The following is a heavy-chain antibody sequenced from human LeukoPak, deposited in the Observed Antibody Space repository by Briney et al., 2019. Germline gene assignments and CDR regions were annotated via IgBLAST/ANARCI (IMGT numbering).Heavy chain of an antibody. Sequence: PGGSLRLSCAASGFTFSSYAMSWVRQAPGKGLEWVSAISGSGGSTYYADSVKGRFTISRDNSKNTLYLQMNSLRAEDTAVYCCAKGTSLINILTGYFYYFDYWGQGTLVTVSS. CDR2: ISGSGGST. D-gene: IGHD3-9*01. J-gene: IGHJ4*02. CDR3: AKGTSLINILTGYFYYFDY. V-gene: IGHV3-23*01. CDR1: GFTFSSYA.